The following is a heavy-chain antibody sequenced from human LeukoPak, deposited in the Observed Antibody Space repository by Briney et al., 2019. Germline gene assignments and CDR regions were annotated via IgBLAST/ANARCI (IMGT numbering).Heavy chain of an antibody. V-gene: IGHV4-4*02. J-gene: IGHJ4*02. Sequence: ASETLSLTCVVSGGSISSSNWWSWVRQPPAKGLEWIGEIYHSGSTNYNPSLKSRVTISVDKSKNQFSLKLSSVTAADTAVYYCARYDVGWYYFDYWGQGTLVTVSS. D-gene: IGHD6-19*01. CDR1: GGSISSSNW. CDR3: ARYDVGWYYFDY. CDR2: IYHSGST.